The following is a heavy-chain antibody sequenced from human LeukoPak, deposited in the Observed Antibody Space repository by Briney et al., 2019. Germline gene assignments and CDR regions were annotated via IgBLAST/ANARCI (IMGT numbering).Heavy chain of an antibody. CDR1: GFTFSSYA. CDR2: ISYDGSNK. V-gene: IGHV3-30*04. D-gene: IGHD3-10*02. Sequence: GGFLRLSCAASGFTFSSYAMHWVRQAPGKGLEWVAVISYDGSNKYYADSVKGRFTISRDNAKNSLYLQMNSLRAEDTAVYYCAELGITMIGGVWGKGTTVTISS. CDR3: AELGITMIGGV. J-gene: IGHJ6*04.